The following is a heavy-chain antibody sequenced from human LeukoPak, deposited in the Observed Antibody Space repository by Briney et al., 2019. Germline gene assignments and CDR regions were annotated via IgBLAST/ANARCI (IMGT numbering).Heavy chain of an antibody. CDR3: ARHIPFDY. J-gene: IGHJ4*02. V-gene: IGHV4-39*01. CDR2: IYYSGST. CDR1: GGSISSSSYY. Sequence: SETLSLTCTVSGGSISSSSYYWGWIRQPPGKGLEWIGSIYYSGSTYYNPSLKSRVTISVDTSKNQFSLRLSSVTAADTAVYYCARHIPFDYWGQGTLVTVSS.